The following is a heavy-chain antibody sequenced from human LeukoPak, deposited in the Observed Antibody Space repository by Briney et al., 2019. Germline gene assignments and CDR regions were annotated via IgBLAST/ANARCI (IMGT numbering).Heavy chain of an antibody. CDR2: IYYSGST. D-gene: IGHD6-19*01. CDR1: GGSISRYY. J-gene: IGHJ6*03. V-gene: IGHV4-59*01. CDR3: ARGGSGWPSSYYYYYMDG. Sequence: SETLSLTCTVSGGSISRYYGSWSRQPPGKGLGGIGYIYYSGSTNYNPSLKRRVTISVDTSKNQLSLQLSSVTAADTAVSYCARGGSGWPSSYYYYYMDGSGKGITLTIPS.